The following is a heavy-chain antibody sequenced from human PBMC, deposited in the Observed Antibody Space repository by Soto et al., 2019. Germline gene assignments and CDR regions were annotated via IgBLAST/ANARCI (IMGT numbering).Heavy chain of an antibody. CDR2: IYWDDDK. V-gene: IGHV2-5*02. Sequence: QITLKESGPTLVKPTQTLTLTCTVSGFSLSTSGVGEGWIRQPPGKALEWLALIYWDDDKRYRPSLKSRLTITRDTSKTQVVLTVTDMDPVDTATYYCVRSSAARPLTIDYWGQGTLVTVSS. CDR3: VRSSAARPLTIDY. CDR1: GFSLSTSGVG. D-gene: IGHD6-6*01. J-gene: IGHJ4*02.